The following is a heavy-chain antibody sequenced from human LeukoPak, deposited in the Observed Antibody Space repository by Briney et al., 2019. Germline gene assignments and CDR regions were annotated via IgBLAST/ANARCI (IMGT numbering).Heavy chain of an antibody. CDR2: IHYSGTT. CDR1: GGSINNYF. J-gene: IGHJ4*02. Sequence: SETLSLTCSVSGGSINNYFWAWIRQSPGKGLEWIGYIHYSGTTKYNISLESRVTISLDTSRNQFSLKLTSVTAADTAVYYCARDSRGGGPDFDYWGQGTLVTVSS. V-gene: IGHV4-59*01. CDR3: ARDSRGGGPDFDY. D-gene: IGHD3-16*01.